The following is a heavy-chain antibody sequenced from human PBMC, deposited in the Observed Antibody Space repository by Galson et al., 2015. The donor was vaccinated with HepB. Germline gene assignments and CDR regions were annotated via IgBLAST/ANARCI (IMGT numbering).Heavy chain of an antibody. Sequence: SLRLSCAASGFTFSRYSMNWVRQAPGKGLEWVSSISSSSSYIYYADSVKGRFPISRDNAKNSLYLQMNSLRAGDTAVYYCARATGLGYSHGRDVWGQGTTVTVSS. CDR1: GFTFSRYS. V-gene: IGHV3-21*01. J-gene: IGHJ6*02. D-gene: IGHD3-16*01. CDR2: ISSSSSYI. CDR3: ARATGLGYSHGRDV.